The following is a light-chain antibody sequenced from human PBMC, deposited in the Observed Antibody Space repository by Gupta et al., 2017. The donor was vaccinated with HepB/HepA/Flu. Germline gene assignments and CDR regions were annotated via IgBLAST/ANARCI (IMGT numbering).Light chain of an antibody. CDR1: QSVLYSSNNKNY. Sequence: TPFPTSPAVSLGERATINCKSSQSVLYSSNNKNYLAWYQQKPGQPPKLLIYWASTRESGVPDRFSGSGSGTDFTLTISSLQAEDVAVYYCQQDYSTPLTFGRGTKVEIK. V-gene: IGKV4-1*01. CDR3: QQDYSTPLT. CDR2: WAS. J-gene: IGKJ4*01.